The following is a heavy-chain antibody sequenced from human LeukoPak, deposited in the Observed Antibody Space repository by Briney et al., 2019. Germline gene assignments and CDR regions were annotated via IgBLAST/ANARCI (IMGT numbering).Heavy chain of an antibody. J-gene: IGHJ4*02. V-gene: IGHV4-30-2*03. CDR2: IYHSGST. D-gene: IGHD3-3*01. Sequence: PSQTLSLTCAVSGGSISSGGYSWSWIRQPPGKGLEWIGYIYHSGSTYYNPSLKSRVTISVDTSKNQFSLKLSSVTAADTAVYYCARHPGITIFGVVITRPGGVDYWGQGTLVTVYS. CDR3: ARHPGITIFGVVITRPGGVDY. CDR1: GGSISSGGYS.